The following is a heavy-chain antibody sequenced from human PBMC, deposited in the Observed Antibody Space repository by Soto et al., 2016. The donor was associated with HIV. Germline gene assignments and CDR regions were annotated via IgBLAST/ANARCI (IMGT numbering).Heavy chain of an antibody. V-gene: IGHV3-23*01. Sequence: DVQLLESGGDLVRPGTSLRLSCVGTEFNFKNYAMMWVRQAPGKGPDWVSGISGSGISSHCRNSVKGRFTISRDNSKNTLYLQMNSLTVEDTAVYYCVKGSVYNVRGHFDSWGLGTLVTVSS. D-gene: IGHD3-10*02. CDR2: ISGSGISS. CDR3: VKGSVYNVRGHFDS. CDR1: EFNFKNYA. J-gene: IGHJ4*02.